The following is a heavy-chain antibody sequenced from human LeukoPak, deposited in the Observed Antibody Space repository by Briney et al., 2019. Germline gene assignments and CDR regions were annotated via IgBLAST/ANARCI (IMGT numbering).Heavy chain of an antibody. D-gene: IGHD4/OR15-4a*01. J-gene: IGHJ5*02. CDR3: ARARTMVPGWFDP. CDR2: IYHSGGT. V-gene: IGHV4-38-2*01. CDR1: GYSISSGYY. Sequence: PETLSLTCVVSGYSISSGYYWGWIRQPPGKGLEWIGSIYHSGGTYYNPSLKSRGTISVDTTKNQFSLKLSSVTAADTAVYYCARARTMVPGWFDPWGQGTLVTVST.